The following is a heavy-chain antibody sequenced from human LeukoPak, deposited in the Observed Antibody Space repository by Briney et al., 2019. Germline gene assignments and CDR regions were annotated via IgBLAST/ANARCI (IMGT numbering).Heavy chain of an antibody. J-gene: IGHJ5*02. D-gene: IGHD6-13*01. V-gene: IGHV4-59*08. Sequence: SETLSLTCTVSGGSISSYYWSWIRQPPGKGLEWIGYIYYSGSTNYNPSLKSRVTISVDTSKNQFSLKLSSVTAADTAVYYCARLTIAARVRADWFDPWGQGTLVTVSS. CDR1: GGSISSYY. CDR3: ARLTIAARVRADWFDP. CDR2: IYYSGST.